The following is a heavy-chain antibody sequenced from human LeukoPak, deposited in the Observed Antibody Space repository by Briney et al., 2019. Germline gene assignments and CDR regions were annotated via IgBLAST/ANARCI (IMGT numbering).Heavy chain of an antibody. V-gene: IGHV3-23*01. CDR2: ISGSGGST. CDR1: GFTFSNYA. Sequence: GGSLRLSCEASGFTFSNYAMSWVRQAPGKGLEWVSAISGSGGSTYYADSVKGRFTISRDNSKNTLYLQMNSLRAEDTAVYYCVRDPSGSGFAFDSWGQGALVTVSS. CDR3: VRDPSGSGFAFDS. J-gene: IGHJ4*02. D-gene: IGHD1-1*01.